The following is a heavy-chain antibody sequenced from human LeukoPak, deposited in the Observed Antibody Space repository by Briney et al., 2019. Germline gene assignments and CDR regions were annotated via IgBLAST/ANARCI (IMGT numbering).Heavy chain of an antibody. J-gene: IGHJ4*02. Sequence: ASVTVSFKASGYTFTRYGISWVRQAPGQGLEWMGWISAYNGNTNYAQKLQGRVTMTTDTSTSTAYMELRSLRSDGTAVYYCARVPRATAGAGGAYYWGQGTLVTVSS. D-gene: IGHD5-12*01. CDR2: ISAYNGNT. CDR1: GYTFTRYG. V-gene: IGHV1-18*01. CDR3: ARVPRATAGAGGAYY.